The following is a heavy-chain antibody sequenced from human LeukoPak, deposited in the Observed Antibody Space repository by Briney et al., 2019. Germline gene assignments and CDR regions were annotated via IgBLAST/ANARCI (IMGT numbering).Heavy chain of an antibody. V-gene: IGHV1-3*01. CDR2: INAGNGNT. J-gene: IGHJ5*02. CDR3: ARDLGVLAAGFDP. D-gene: IGHD6-13*01. Sequence: AASVKVSCKASGYTFTSYAMHWVRQAPGQRLEWMGWINAGNGNTKYSQKFQGRVTITRDTSASTAYMELSSLRSEDTAVYYCARDLGVLAAGFDPWGQGTLVTVSS. CDR1: GYTFTSYA.